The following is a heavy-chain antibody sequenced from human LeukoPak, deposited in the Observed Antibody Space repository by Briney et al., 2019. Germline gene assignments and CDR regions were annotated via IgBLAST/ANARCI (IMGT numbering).Heavy chain of an antibody. CDR2: IWFDESNK. D-gene: IGHD5-24*01. Sequence: AGGSLRLSCVASGFTFSYYGMHWVRQAPGKGLEWVAVIWFDESNKYYADSVKGRFTISRDNSKNTLYLQMNSLRVEDTAVYYCARDFGGDGYNSWGQGTLVTVSS. CDR3: ARDFGGDGYNS. J-gene: IGHJ4*02. CDR1: GFTFSYYG. V-gene: IGHV3-33*01.